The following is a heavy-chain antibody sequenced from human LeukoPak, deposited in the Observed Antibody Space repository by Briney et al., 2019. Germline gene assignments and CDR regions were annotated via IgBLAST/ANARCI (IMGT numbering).Heavy chain of an antibody. CDR2: MYYSGST. Sequence: SETLSLTCTVSGGSISSYYWSWIRQPPGKGLEWIGYMYYSGSTNYNPSLKSRVTISVDTSKNQFSLKLSSVTAADTAVYYCAREFGGGMDVWGQGTTVTVSS. CDR1: GGSISSYY. V-gene: IGHV4-59*01. CDR3: AREFGGGMDV. J-gene: IGHJ6*02. D-gene: IGHD3-10*01.